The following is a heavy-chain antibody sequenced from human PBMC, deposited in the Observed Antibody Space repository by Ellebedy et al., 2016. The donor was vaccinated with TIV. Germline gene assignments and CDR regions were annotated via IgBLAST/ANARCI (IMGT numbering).Heavy chain of an antibody. V-gene: IGHV6-1*01. Sequence: MPSETLSLTCAISGDSVSNNSAARHWIRQSPSRGLEWLGRTYYWSKWYSDYAVSVKSRITINADTSKNHFSLQLNSVTPEDTAVYYCAGWTAVAQQNWFDPWGQGTLVTVSS. CDR3: AGWTAVAQQNWFDP. D-gene: IGHD6-19*01. J-gene: IGHJ5*02. CDR1: GDSVSNNSAA. CDR2: TYYWSKWYS.